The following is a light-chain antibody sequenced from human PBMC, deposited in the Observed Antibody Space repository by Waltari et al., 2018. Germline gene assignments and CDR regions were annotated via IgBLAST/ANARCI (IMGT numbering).Light chain of an antibody. Sequence: DIQMTQSPSTLSASVGDRFTITCRASQSISNWLAWYQQKPGKAPKLLIYKASTLESGVPSRFSGSGSGTEFTLTISSLQPDDFATYYCQQYNSYSLLTFGGETKVEIK. CDR3: QQYNSYSLLT. CDR2: KAS. J-gene: IGKJ4*01. CDR1: QSISNW. V-gene: IGKV1-5*03.